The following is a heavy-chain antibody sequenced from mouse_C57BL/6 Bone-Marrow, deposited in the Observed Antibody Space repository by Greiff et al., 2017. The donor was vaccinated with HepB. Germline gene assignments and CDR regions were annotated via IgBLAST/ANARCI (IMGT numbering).Heavy chain of an antibody. V-gene: IGHV14-4*01. CDR3: TKGGSSYWYFDV. Sequence: EVQLQQSGAELVRPGASVKLSCTASGFNIKDDYMHWVKQRPEQGLEWIGWIDPENGDTEYASKFQGKATITADTSSNTAYLQLSSLTSEDTAVYYWTKGGSSYWYFDVWGTGTTVTVSS. D-gene: IGHD1-1*01. CDR2: IDPENGDT. CDR1: GFNIKDDY. J-gene: IGHJ1*03.